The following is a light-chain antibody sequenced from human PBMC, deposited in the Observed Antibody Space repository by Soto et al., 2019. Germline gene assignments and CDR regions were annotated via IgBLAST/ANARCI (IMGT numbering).Light chain of an antibody. CDR3: MQRIEFPLT. CDR1: QSLLYRDGKTY. J-gene: IGKJ4*01. Sequence: DMVMPQSPLYLSVTPGQTASISCKSSQSLLYRDGKTYLDWYLQKPGQSPQLLIYTVSYRASGVPDRFSGSGSGTDFTLKISRVEAEDFGVYYCMQRIEFPLTFGGGTKVDIK. CDR2: TVS. V-gene: IGKV2-40*01.